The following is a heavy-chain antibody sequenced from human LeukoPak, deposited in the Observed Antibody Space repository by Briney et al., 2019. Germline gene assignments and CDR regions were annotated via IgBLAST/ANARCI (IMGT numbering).Heavy chain of an antibody. J-gene: IGHJ6*02. CDR1: GGSISSSNW. D-gene: IGHD2-2*01. CDR2: IYHSGST. CDR3: ARVGDCSSTSRGRSYYYGMDV. V-gene: IGHV4-4*02. Sequence: SGTLSLTCAVSGGSISSSNWWSWVRQPPGKGLEWIGEIYHSGSTNYNPSLKSRVTISVDKSKNQFSLKLSSVTVADTAVYYCARVGDCSSTSRGRSYYYGMDVWGQGTTVTVSS.